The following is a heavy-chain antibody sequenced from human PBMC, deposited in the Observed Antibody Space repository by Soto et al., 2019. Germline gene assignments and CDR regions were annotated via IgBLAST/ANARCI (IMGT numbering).Heavy chain of an antibody. Sequence: LRLSCAASGFTFSAYTINWVRQAPGKGLEWVASINPPSSYTYFAGSVKGRFTISRDNAKRSVSLQMNGLRVEDTGIYYCATQLGRAPDVGYWGQGTLVTVSS. CDR1: GFTFSAYT. V-gene: IGHV3-21*01. CDR2: INPPSSYT. D-gene: IGHD3-10*01. J-gene: IGHJ4*02. CDR3: ATQLGRAPDVGY.